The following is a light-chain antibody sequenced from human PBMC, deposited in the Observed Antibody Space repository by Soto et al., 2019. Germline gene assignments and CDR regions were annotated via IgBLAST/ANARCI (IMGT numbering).Light chain of an antibody. CDR2: EVN. V-gene: IGLV2-23*02. CDR3: CSYACTFAYV. Sequence: ARNQPASGNGAHVQWSSISCAETGSDVGAYNLVSWYQQHPGKAPKLIICEVNTRPSGISNRFSGSKSGDTASLTISGLQAEDEADYFCCSYACTFAYVFGTGTKVPVL. J-gene: IGLJ1*01. CDR1: GSDVGAYNL.